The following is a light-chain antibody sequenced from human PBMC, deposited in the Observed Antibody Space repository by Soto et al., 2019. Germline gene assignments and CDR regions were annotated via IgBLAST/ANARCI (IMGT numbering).Light chain of an antibody. CDR3: QSYDSSLSGVV. CDR1: SSNIGAGYD. CDR2: GNS. J-gene: IGLJ2*01. Sequence: QLVLTQTPSESGAPGQRVTISCTGSSSNIGAGYDVHWYQQLPGTAPKLLIYGNSNRPSGVPDRFSGSKSGTSASLAITGLQAEDEADYYCQSYDSSLSGVVFGGGTKLTVL. V-gene: IGLV1-40*01.